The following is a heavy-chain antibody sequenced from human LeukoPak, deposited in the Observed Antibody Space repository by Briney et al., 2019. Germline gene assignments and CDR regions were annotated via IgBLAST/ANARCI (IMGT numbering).Heavy chain of an antibody. V-gene: IGHV4-30-4*08. Sequence: SETLSLTCSVSGGSISSGIYYWTWIRQPPEKGLEWIGYIYYSGSTYYNPSLKSRINISVDTSKNQFSLKLSSVTAADTAVYYCARGPKNSGSSFDPWGQGTLVTVSS. CDR1: GGSISSGIYY. D-gene: IGHD1-7*01. J-gene: IGHJ5*02. CDR3: ARGPKNSGSSFDP. CDR2: IYYSGST.